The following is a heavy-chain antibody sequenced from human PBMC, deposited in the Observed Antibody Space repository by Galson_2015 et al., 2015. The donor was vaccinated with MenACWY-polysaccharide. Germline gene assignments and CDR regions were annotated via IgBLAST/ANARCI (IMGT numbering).Heavy chain of an antibody. D-gene: IGHD6-19*01. V-gene: IGHV1-8*01. J-gene: IGHJ4*02. CDR2: MNPNSGNT. Sequence: GWMNPNSGNTGYAQKFQGRVTMTGNTSISTAYMELSSLTSEDTAVYYCASTKAGTHYFDYWGQGTLVTVSS. CDR3: ASTKAGTHYFDY.